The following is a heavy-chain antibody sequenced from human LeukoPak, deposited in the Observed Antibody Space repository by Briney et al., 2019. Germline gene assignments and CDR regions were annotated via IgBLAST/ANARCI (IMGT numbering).Heavy chain of an antibody. J-gene: IGHJ4*02. Sequence: PGGSLRLSCAVSGFTFSSYAMSWVRQAPGKGLEWVSAISGSGGSTYYADSVKGRFTISRDNSKNTLYLQMNSLRAEDTAVYYCAKDQTLRYFDWLLDPFDYWGQGTLVTVSS. V-gene: IGHV3-23*01. D-gene: IGHD3-9*01. CDR1: GFTFSSYA. CDR3: AKDQTLRYFDWLLDPFDY. CDR2: ISGSGGST.